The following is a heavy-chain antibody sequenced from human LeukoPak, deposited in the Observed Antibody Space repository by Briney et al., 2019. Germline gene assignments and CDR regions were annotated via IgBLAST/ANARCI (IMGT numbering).Heavy chain of an antibody. J-gene: IGHJ4*02. Sequence: GGSLRLSCAASGFTFSSYAMSWVRQAPGKGLEWVSAISGSGGSTYYADSVKGRFTFSRDNSKNTLYLQMNSLRAEDTAVYYCALYDSSGYYYPLDYWGQGTLVTVSS. D-gene: IGHD3-22*01. CDR1: GFTFSSYA. V-gene: IGHV3-23*01. CDR3: ALYDSSGYYYPLDY. CDR2: ISGSGGST.